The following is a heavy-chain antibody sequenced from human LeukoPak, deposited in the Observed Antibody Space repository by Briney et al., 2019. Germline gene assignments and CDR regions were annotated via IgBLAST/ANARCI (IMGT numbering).Heavy chain of an antibody. Sequence: SETLSLTCTVSGVSISSSSYYWGWIRQPPGKGLEWIGSIFYSGSTYSNPPLKSRVTISADTSKNQFSLKLNSVTAADTAVYYCARGSGTYYYDSGGYLNWFDPWGQGILVTVSS. V-gene: IGHV4-39*01. D-gene: IGHD3-22*01. J-gene: IGHJ5*02. CDR3: ARGSGTYYYDSGGYLNWFDP. CDR2: IFYSGST. CDR1: GVSISSSSYY.